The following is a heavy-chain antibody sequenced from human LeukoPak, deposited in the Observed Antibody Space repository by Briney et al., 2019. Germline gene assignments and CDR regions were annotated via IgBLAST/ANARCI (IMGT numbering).Heavy chain of an antibody. CDR2: IYYIGST. Sequence: SETLSLTCTVSGGSFSSGDYYWRWVRQPPGKGLEWLGYIYYIGSTYDNPSLKSRVTISVDTSRNQYSLKLSSVTAADTAVYYCARTRTFYYDSSGSTTSYYFDNWGQGTLVTVSS. CDR3: ARTRTFYYDSSGSTTSYYFDN. V-gene: IGHV4-30-4*01. CDR1: GGSFSSGDYY. J-gene: IGHJ4*02. D-gene: IGHD3-22*01.